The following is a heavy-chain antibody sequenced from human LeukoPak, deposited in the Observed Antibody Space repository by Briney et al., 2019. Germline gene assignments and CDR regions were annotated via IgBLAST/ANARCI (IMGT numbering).Heavy chain of an antibody. CDR1: GYTFTGYY. CDR3: ARDRYYDTLGAFDI. CDR2: INPDSGDT. V-gene: IGHV1-2*02. Sequence: ASVKVSCKASGYTFTGYYMHWVRQAPGQGLEWMGWINPDSGDTHYAQKFQGRVTMTRDTSISTGYMELSRLTSDDTAVYYCARDRYYDTLGAFDIWGQGTMVTVSS. J-gene: IGHJ3*02. D-gene: IGHD3-22*01.